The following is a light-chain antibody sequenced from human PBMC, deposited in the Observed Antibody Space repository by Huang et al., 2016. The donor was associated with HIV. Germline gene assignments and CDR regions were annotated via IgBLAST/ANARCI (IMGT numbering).Light chain of an antibody. Sequence: DIVMTQIPLSLSVIPGQPASISCKSSQSLLHTDGKTSVYWYLQKPGQSLHLLIYERSRLLSGVPERFRGSGSGTDFTLKISRVEAEDVGVYYCMQGIHLPFTFGPGTKVDIK. CDR3: MQGIHLPFT. V-gene: IGKV2-29*02. J-gene: IGKJ3*01. CDR2: ERS. CDR1: QSLLHTDGKTS.